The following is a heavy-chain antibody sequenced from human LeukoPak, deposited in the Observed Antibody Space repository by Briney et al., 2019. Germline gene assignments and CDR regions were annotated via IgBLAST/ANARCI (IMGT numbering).Heavy chain of an antibody. J-gene: IGHJ4*02. CDR3: ARDGVVPDQYYDHELYYFDY. CDR2: IKQDGSEK. V-gene: IGHV3-7*01. CDR1: GFTSSSYA. D-gene: IGHD3-22*01. Sequence: PGGSLRLSCAASGFTSSSYAMSWVRQAPGKGLEWVANIKQDGSEKYYVDSVKGRFTISRDNAKNSLYLQMNSLRAEDTAVYYCARDGVVPDQYYDHELYYFDYWGQGTLVTVSS.